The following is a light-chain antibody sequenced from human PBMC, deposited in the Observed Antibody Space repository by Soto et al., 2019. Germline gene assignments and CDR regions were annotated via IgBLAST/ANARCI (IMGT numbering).Light chain of an antibody. CDR2: DVS. Sequence: QSALTQPASVSGSPGQSITISCTGTSSDVGGYNYVSWYQQHPGKAPKLLIYDVSYRPPGVSNRLSGSKSGNTASLTISGLQAEDEADYYCSSYTSSGTVIFGGGTKLTVL. J-gene: IGLJ2*01. CDR3: SSYTSSGTVI. CDR1: SSDVGGYNY. V-gene: IGLV2-14*03.